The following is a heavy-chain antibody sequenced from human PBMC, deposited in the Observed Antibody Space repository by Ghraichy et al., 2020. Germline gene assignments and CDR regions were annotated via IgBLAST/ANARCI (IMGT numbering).Heavy chain of an antibody. Sequence: SETLSLTCTVSGGSVSSGSYYWSWIWQAPGKGLEWIGYIAFTGSVNFNPSLKSRVTISRDTSKNVFSLRLNSVTASDTAVYYFARGRGGGIVVVPAALNFDTWGQGTLVTVSS. D-gene: IGHD2-15*01. CDR2: IAFTGSV. V-gene: IGHV4-61*03. J-gene: IGHJ4*02. CDR1: GGSVSSGSYY. CDR3: ARGRGGGIVVVPAALNFDT.